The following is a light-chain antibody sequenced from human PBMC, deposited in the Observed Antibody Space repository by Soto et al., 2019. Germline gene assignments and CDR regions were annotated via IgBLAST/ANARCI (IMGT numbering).Light chain of an antibody. CDR3: QSYDSSLSGWV. Sequence: QSVLTQPPSVSGAPGQRVTISCTGSSSNIGAGYDVHWYQQLPRTAPKLLIYGNSNRPSGVPDRFSGSKSGTSASLAITGLQAEDEADDYCQSYDSSLSGWVFGGGTKLTVL. CDR2: GNS. CDR1: SSNIGAGYD. J-gene: IGLJ2*01. V-gene: IGLV1-40*01.